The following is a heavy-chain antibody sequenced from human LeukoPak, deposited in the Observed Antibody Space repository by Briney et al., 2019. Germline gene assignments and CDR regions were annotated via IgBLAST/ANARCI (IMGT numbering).Heavy chain of an antibody. J-gene: IGHJ4*02. CDR2: IYYSGST. V-gene: IGHV4-59*01. D-gene: IGHD3-10*01. CDR1: GGSISSYY. Sequence: PSETLSLTCTVSGGSISSYYWSWIRQPPGKGLEWIGYIYYSGSTNYNPSLKSRVTISVDTSKNQFSLKLSSVTAADTAVYYCARVYGSGSHFDYWGQGTLVTVSS. CDR3: ARVYGSGSHFDY.